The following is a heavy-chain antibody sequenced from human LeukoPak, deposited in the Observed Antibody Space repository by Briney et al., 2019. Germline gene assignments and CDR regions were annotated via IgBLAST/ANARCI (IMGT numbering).Heavy chain of an antibody. Sequence: GGSLRLSCAASGFTFSSYAMSWVRQAPGKGLEWVAVIWFDGSNKYYADSVKGRFTISRDNSENTLYLQMNSLRAEDTAVYYCARDTRYRPHDYWGQGTLVTVSS. CDR3: ARDTRYRPHDY. V-gene: IGHV3-33*08. CDR2: IWFDGSNK. CDR1: GFTFSSYA. J-gene: IGHJ4*02. D-gene: IGHD5-18*01.